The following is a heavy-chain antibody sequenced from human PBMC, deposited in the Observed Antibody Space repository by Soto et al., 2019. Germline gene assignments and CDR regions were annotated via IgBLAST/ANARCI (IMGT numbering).Heavy chain of an antibody. D-gene: IGHD4-17*01. Sequence: SVKVSCKASGGTFSSYAISWVRQAPGQGLEWMGGIIPIFGTANYAQKFQGRVTITADESTSTAYMELSSLRSEDTAVYYCASVDYTVTLHYFDYWGQGTLVTVSS. CDR3: ASVDYTVTLHYFDY. CDR1: GGTFSSYA. J-gene: IGHJ4*02. CDR2: IIPIFGTA. V-gene: IGHV1-69*13.